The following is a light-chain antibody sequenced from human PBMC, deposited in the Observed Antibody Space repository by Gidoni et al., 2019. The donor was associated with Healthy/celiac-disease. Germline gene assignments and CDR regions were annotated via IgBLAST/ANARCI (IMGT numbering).Light chain of an antibody. Sequence: DIQMTQSPSTLSASVGDRVTITCRASQSISSWLAWYQQKPGKAPKILIYDASSLDSGVPSRFIGSGSGTEFTLTIRSLQPDDFATYYCQQYNSYPSTVGQGTKLEIK. V-gene: IGKV1-5*01. CDR1: QSISSW. CDR3: QQYNSYPST. J-gene: IGKJ2*01. CDR2: DAS.